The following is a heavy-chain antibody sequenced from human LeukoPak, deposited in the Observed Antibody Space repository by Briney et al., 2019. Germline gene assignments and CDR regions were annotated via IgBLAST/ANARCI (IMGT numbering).Heavy chain of an antibody. CDR1: GYTFTSYY. CDR3: ARILGYCTNGVCSDNWFDP. V-gene: IGHV1-46*01. Sequence: GASVKVSCKASGYTFTSYYMHWVRQAPGQGLEWMGIINPSGGSTSYAQKFQGRVTMTRDTSTSTVYMELSSLRSEDTAVYYCARILGYCTNGVCSDNWFDPWGQGTLVTVSS. D-gene: IGHD2-8*01. CDR2: INPSGGST. J-gene: IGHJ5*02.